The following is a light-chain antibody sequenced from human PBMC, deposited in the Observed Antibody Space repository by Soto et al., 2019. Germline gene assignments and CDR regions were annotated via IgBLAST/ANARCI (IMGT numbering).Light chain of an antibody. CDR2: EVS. J-gene: IGLJ1*01. V-gene: IGLV2-8*01. CDR3: LSYADTAYV. Sequence: QSVLTQPASVSGSPGQSITISCTGSSSDVGGYHYVSWYQQYPGEAPKLVISEVSERPSGVPDRFSGSKSGNTAFLTVSGLQAEDEADYYCLSYADTAYVFGTGTKLTVL. CDR1: SSDVGGYHY.